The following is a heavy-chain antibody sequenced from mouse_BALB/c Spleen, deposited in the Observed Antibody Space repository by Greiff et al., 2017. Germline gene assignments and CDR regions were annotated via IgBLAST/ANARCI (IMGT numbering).Heavy chain of an antibody. Sequence: QVQLKQSGPELVKPGASVRISCKASGYTFTSYYIHWVKQRPGQGLEWIGWIYPGNVNTKYNEKFKGKATLTADKSSSTAYMQLSSLTSEDSAVYFCARDYDYGWFAYWGQGTLVTVSA. CDR3: ARDYDYGWFAY. J-gene: IGHJ3*01. D-gene: IGHD2-4*01. V-gene: IGHV1S56*01. CDR1: GYTFTSYY. CDR2: IYPGNVNT.